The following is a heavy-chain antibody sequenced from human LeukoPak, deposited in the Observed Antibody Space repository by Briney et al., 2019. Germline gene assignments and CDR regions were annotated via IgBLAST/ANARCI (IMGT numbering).Heavy chain of an antibody. CDR2: INHSGST. CDR1: GGSFSVYY. J-gene: IGHJ4*02. D-gene: IGHD2-21*02. CDR3: ARALRGVTPLAY. V-gene: IGHV4-34*01. Sequence: PSETLSLTCAVYGGSFSVYYWSCIRHPPGKGLDWIGEINHSGSTNCNPSLKSRVTISVDTSKNQFSLKLSSVTAADTAVYYCARALRGVTPLAYWGQGTLVTVSS.